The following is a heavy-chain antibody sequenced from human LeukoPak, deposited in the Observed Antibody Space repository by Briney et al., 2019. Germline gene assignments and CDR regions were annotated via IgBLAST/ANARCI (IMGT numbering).Heavy chain of an antibody. J-gene: IGHJ4*02. Sequence: SEPLSLPCAVYGGPFSGYYWSWIRQSPGKGLEWIGSMYHSGPTYYNPSLKSRVTLSVDTSKNQFSLKLSSVTAADTAVYYCAGQYTGYDAFDYWGQGTLVTVSS. CDR1: GGPFSGYY. D-gene: IGHD5-12*01. CDR3: AGQYTGYDAFDY. CDR2: MYHSGPT. V-gene: IGHV4-34*01.